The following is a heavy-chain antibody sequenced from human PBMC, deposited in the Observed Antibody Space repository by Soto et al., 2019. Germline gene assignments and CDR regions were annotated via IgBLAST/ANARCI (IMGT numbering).Heavy chain of an antibody. J-gene: IGHJ4*02. Sequence: QVQLAQSGAEVKKPGSSVKVSCKASGGTFGSYAFSWVRQAPGQGLEWMGGIIPVSGAAHYAQKFQGRVTITADESTSTAYMELSSLSYQDTAVYYCATALGCRSTSCTLDYWGQGTRVIVSS. CDR2: IIPVSGAA. D-gene: IGHD2-2*01. CDR1: GGTFGSYA. V-gene: IGHV1-69*01. CDR3: ATALGCRSTSCTLDY.